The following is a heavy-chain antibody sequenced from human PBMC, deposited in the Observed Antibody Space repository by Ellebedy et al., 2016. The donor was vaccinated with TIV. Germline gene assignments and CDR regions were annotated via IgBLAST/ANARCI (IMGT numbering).Heavy chain of an antibody. CDR2: ISYDGSNK. CDR3: AKEMSWLHRDEYFQH. D-gene: IGHD5-24*01. Sequence: GGSLRLSCAASGFIFSSYGMHWVRQAPGKGLEWVAVISYDGSNKYYADSVKGRFTISRDNSKNTLYLQMNSLRAQDTAVYYCAKEMSWLHRDEYFQHWGQGTLVTVSS. V-gene: IGHV3-30*18. J-gene: IGHJ1*01. CDR1: GFIFSSYG.